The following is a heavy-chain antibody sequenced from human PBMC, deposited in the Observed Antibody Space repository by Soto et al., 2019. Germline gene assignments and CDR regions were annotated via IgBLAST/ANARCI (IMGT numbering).Heavy chain of an antibody. D-gene: IGHD1-1*01. CDR2: ISGSGGST. V-gene: IGHV3-23*01. Sequence: EVQLLESGGGLVQPGGSLRLSCAASGFTFSRYAMNWVRQAPGKGLEWVSAISGSGGSTYYADSVKGRFTISRDNSKNPLHLHMNNLRAEDTAVYYCAKDGENWKPSGYFDYWGQGTLVSVSS. J-gene: IGHJ4*02. CDR1: GFTFSRYA. CDR3: AKDGENWKPSGYFDY.